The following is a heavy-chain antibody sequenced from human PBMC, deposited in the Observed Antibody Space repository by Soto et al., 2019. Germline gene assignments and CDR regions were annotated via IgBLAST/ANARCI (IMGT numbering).Heavy chain of an antibody. J-gene: IGHJ5*02. Sequence: PSETLSLTCTVSGGSISSSSYYCGWIRQPPGKGLEWIGSIYYSGSTYYNPSLKSRVTISVDTSKNQFSLKPSSVTAADTAVYYCARRARSSGSSGWFDPWGQGTLVTVS. V-gene: IGHV4-39*01. CDR1: GGSISSSSYY. D-gene: IGHD3-22*01. CDR3: ARRARSSGSSGWFDP. CDR2: IYYSGST.